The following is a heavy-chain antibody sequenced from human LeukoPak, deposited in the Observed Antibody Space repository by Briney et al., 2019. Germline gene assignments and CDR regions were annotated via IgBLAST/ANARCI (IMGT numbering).Heavy chain of an antibody. D-gene: IGHD3-16*02. V-gene: IGHV1-2*02. J-gene: IGHJ3*02. CDR3: AFGGVIDDAFDI. Sequence: ASVKVSCKASGYSFTSYGLSWVRQAPGQGLEWMGWINPNSGGTNYAQKFQGRVTMTRDTSISTAYMELSRLRSDDTAVYYCAFGGVIDDAFDIWGQGTMVTVSS. CDR2: INPNSGGT. CDR1: GYSFTSYG.